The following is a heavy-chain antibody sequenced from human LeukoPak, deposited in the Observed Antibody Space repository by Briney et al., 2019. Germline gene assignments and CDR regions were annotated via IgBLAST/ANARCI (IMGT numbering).Heavy chain of an antibody. J-gene: IGHJ4*02. Sequence: ASVKVSCKASGGTFSSYAISWVRQAPGQGLEWMGGIIPIFGTANYAQKFQGRVTITTDESTSTAYMKLSSLRSEDTAVYYCAREANHYYDSSGSHFDYWGQGTLVTVSS. D-gene: IGHD3-22*01. V-gene: IGHV1-69*05. CDR3: AREANHYYDSSGSHFDY. CDR2: IIPIFGTA. CDR1: GGTFSSYA.